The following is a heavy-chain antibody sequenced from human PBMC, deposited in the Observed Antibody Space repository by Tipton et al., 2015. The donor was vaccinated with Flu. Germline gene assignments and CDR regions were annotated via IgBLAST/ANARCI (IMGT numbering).Heavy chain of an antibody. CDR2: IYTSGST. J-gene: IGHJ5*02. CDR1: GGSITNDKYS. V-gene: IGHV4-61*02. Sequence: TLSLTCTVSGGSITNDKYSWSWIRQPAGKGLEWIGRIYTSGSTKYNPSLESRVTISIDTSKNQSSLKLTSVTAADTAVYYCTRDPSSTLTATRFDPWGQGTLVTVSS. D-gene: IGHD2-21*02. CDR3: TRDPSSTLTATRFDP.